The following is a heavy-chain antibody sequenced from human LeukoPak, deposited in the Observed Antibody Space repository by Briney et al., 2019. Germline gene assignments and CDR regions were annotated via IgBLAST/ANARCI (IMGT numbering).Heavy chain of an antibody. CDR3: ASEMITFGGASPFSFDY. CDR1: GFTFSSYW. D-gene: IGHD3-16*01. CDR2: IKQDGSEK. V-gene: IGHV3-7*01. Sequence: PGGSLRLSCAAPGFTFSSYWMSWVRQAPGEGLEWVANIKQDGSEKYYVDSVKGRFTISRDNAKDSLYLQMNSLRAEDTAVYYCASEMITFGGASPFSFDYWGQGTLVTVSS. J-gene: IGHJ4*02.